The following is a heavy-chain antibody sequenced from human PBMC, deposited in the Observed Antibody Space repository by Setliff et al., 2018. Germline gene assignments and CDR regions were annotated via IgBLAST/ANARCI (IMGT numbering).Heavy chain of an antibody. CDR2: IKYSGST. CDR3: ARQGTYCDGGGGSCFPPNY. V-gene: IGHV4-39*01. Sequence: SETLSLTCTVSGDSISSSNYYWGWIRQPPGKGLEWIAAIKYSGSTSFNPSLKSRVTISVDKSKSQFSLKLSPVTAVDTAVYYCARQGTYCDGGGGSCFPPNYWGQGTLVTVSS. J-gene: IGHJ4*02. D-gene: IGHD2-15*01. CDR1: GDSISSSNYY.